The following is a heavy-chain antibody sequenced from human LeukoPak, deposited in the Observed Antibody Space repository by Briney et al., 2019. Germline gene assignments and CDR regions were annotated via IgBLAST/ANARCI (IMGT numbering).Heavy chain of an antibody. CDR3: ARAKSPYGSGSYYY. J-gene: IGHJ4*02. CDR1: GFTFSYYA. Sequence: PGGSLRLSCAASGFTFSYYAMSWVRQAPGKGLEWVSVISGGADSTYYADSVKGRFTISRHNSKNTLYLQMNSLRAEDTAVYYCARAKSPYGSGSYYYWGQGTLVTVSS. V-gene: IGHV3-23*01. CDR2: ISGGADST. D-gene: IGHD3-10*01.